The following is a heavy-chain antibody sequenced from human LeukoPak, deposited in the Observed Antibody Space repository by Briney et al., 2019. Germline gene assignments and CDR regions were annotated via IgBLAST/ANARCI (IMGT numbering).Heavy chain of an antibody. CDR2: IYSDGST. D-gene: IGHD3-9*01. V-gene: IGHV4-4*07. Sequence: SETLSLTCTVSGDSISYYYWSWIRQPAGKGLEWIGRIYSDGSTNYNPSLKSRVTMSLDTSKNQFSLKLNSVAAADTAVYYCARALLDFDWLLPATFDIWGQGTLVTVSS. CDR3: ARALLDFDWLLPATFDI. CDR1: GDSISYYY. J-gene: IGHJ3*02.